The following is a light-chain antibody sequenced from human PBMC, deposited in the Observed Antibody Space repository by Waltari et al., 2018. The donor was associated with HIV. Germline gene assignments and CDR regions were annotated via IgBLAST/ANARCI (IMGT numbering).Light chain of an antibody. CDR3: AAWDDSLNGYV. V-gene: IGLV1-36*01. Sequence: QSVLTQPPSVSEAPRQRVTISCSGRRSNIGNNAVNWYPQVPGKPPKLLIYYDDLLSSGVSDRFSGSKSGTSASLAIRGLQSEDEADYYCAAWDDSLNGYVFGSGTKVTVL. CDR1: RSNIGNNA. CDR2: YDD. J-gene: IGLJ1*01.